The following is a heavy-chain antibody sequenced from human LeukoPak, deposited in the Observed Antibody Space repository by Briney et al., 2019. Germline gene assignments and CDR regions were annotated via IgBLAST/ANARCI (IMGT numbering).Heavy chain of an antibody. D-gene: IGHD5-24*01. CDR3: AMDSSWLPLKFDY. Sequence: GGSLRLSCAASGFIVSTNYMSWVRQAPGKGLEWVSVLYSGGTTYYADSVKGRFTISRDNSKNTLYLQMNSLRAEDTAVYYCAMDSSWLPLKFDYWGQGTLVTVSS. CDR2: LYSGGTT. V-gene: IGHV3-66*01. CDR1: GFIVSTNY. J-gene: IGHJ4*02.